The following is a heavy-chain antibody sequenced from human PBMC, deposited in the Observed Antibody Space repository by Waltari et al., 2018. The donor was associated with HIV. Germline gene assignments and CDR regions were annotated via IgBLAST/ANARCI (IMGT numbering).Heavy chain of an antibody. Sequence: QVHLQQWGAGLLKPSETLSLTCAVYGGSFSGYYWSWIRQPPGKGLEWIGEINHSGSANYNPSLKSRVTISVDTSKNQFSLKLSSVTAADTAVYYCARADCSSTSCSPAFDIWGQVTMVTVSS. J-gene: IGHJ3*02. D-gene: IGHD2-2*01. V-gene: IGHV4-34*01. CDR2: INHSGSA. CDR1: GGSFSGYY. CDR3: ARADCSSTSCSPAFDI.